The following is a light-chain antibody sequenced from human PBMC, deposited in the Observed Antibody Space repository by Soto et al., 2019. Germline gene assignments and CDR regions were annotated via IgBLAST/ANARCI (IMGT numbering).Light chain of an antibody. CDR2: EVS. V-gene: IGLV2-14*01. CDR3: SSYTSSSTL. CDR1: SSDVGSYNY. Sequence: QAVRTQPASVSGSPGQSITISCTGTSSDVGSYNYVSWYQQHPGKAPKLMIYEVSDRPSGISSRFSGSKSGNTASLTISGLQTEDEADYYCSSYTSSSTLFGTGTKVTAL. J-gene: IGLJ1*01.